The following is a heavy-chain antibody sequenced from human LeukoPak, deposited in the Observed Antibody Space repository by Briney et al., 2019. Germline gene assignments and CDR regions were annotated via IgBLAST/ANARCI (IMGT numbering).Heavy chain of an antibody. Sequence: PSETLSLTCAVYGGSFSGYYWSWIRQPPGKGLEWIGEINHSGSTNYNPSLKSRVTISVDTSKNQFSLKLSSVTAADTAVCYCAIQGMTTVTTDIDYWGQGTLVTVSS. CDR3: AIQGMTTVTTDIDY. J-gene: IGHJ4*02. D-gene: IGHD4-17*01. CDR1: GGSFSGYY. CDR2: INHSGST. V-gene: IGHV4-34*01.